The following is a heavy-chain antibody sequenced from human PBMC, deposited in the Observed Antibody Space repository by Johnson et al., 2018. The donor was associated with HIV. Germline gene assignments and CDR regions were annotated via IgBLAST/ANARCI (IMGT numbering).Heavy chain of an antibody. Sequence: VLLVESGGGLVQPGRSLRLSCAASGFTFDDYAMHWVRQAPGKGLEWVSGISWNSGSIGYADSVKGRFTISRDNAKNSLYLQMNSLRAEDTALYYCAKDMGYSYGTMGAFDIWGQGTMVTVSS. V-gene: IGHV3-9*01. CDR3: AKDMGYSYGTMGAFDI. CDR2: ISWNSGSI. J-gene: IGHJ3*02. D-gene: IGHD5-18*01. CDR1: GFTFDDYA.